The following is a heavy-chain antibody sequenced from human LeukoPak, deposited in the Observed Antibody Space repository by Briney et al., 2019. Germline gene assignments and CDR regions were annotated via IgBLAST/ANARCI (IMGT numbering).Heavy chain of an antibody. CDR1: GFTFSSGY. CDR3: ARYTGGGVY. J-gene: IGHJ4*02. CDR2: ISSDGSNT. Sequence: GGSLRLSCAVSGFTFSSGYMHWVRQPPGKGPVWVSRISSDGSNTICADSVKGRFAIPRDDARNTLDLQMNSLRDAETAVYYCARYTGGGVYWGQGTLVTVSS. D-gene: IGHD2-2*02. V-gene: IGHV3-74*01.